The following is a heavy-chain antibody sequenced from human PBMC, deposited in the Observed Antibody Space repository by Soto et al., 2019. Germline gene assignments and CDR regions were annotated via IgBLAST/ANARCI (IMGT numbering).Heavy chain of an antibody. Sequence: ASVKVSCKASGYTFTSYAMHWVRQAPGQRLEWMGWINAGNGNTKYSQKFQGRVTITRDTSASTAYMELNSLRAEDTAVYYCAKRAWGYFYFDYWGQGTLVTVSS. J-gene: IGHJ4*02. CDR3: AKRAWGYFYFDY. CDR1: GYTFTSYA. D-gene: IGHD1-26*01. CDR2: INAGNGNT. V-gene: IGHV1-3*01.